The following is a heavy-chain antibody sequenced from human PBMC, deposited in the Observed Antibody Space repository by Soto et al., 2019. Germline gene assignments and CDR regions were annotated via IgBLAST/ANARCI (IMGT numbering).Heavy chain of an antibody. CDR1: GFTFSSYA. V-gene: IGHV3-64D*08. CDR3: VKERPITMIEDVFDY. Sequence: PGGSLRLSCSASGFTFSSYAMHWVRQAPGKGLEYVSAISSNGGSTYYADSVKGRFTISRDNSKNTLYLQMSSLRAEDTAVYYCVKERPITMIEDVFDYWGQGTLVTVSS. CDR2: ISSNGGST. D-gene: IGHD3-22*01. J-gene: IGHJ4*02.